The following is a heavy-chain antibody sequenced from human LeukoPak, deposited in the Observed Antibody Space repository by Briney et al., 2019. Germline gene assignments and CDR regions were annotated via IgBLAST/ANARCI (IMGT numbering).Heavy chain of an antibody. CDR2: IRSKANSYAT. D-gene: IGHD3-22*01. Sequence: GGSLRLSCAASGFTFSGSAMHWVRQASGKGLEWVGRIRSKANSYATAYAASVKGRFTISRDDSKNTAYLQMNSLKTEDTAVYYCTRIAGYYDSSEIDYWGQGTLVTVSS. CDR1: GFTFSGSA. CDR3: TRIAGYYDSSEIDY. J-gene: IGHJ4*02. V-gene: IGHV3-73*01.